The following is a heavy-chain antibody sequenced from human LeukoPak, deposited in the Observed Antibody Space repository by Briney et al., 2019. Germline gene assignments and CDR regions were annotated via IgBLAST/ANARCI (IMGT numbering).Heavy chain of an antibody. D-gene: IGHD2-8*01. V-gene: IGHV4-34*01. CDR1: GGSFSDYH. J-gene: IGHJ6*03. Sequence: PSETLSLTCAVYGGSFSDYHWTWIRQPPGKGLEWIGEINHSGSTNYNPSLRSRVTISEDTSKNQFSLKLTSVTAADTAVYYCARLTNMEKDVTPTYYMDVWGKGTTVTVSS. CDR2: INHSGST. CDR3: ARLTNMEKDVTPTYYMDV.